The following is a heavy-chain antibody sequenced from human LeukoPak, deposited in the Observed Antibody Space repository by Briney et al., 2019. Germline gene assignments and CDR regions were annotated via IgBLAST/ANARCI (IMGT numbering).Heavy chain of an antibody. V-gene: IGHV1-8*01. D-gene: IGHD3-9*01. CDR3: ARGGRRLRYFDWAEDVVYYYYGMDV. CDR1: GYTFTSYD. J-gene: IGHJ6*02. CDR2: MNPNSGNT. Sequence: ASVKVSCKASGYTFTSYDINWVRQATGQGLERMGWMNPNSGNTGYAQKFQGRVTMTRNTSISTAYMELSSLRSEDTAVYYCARGGRRLRYFDWAEDVVYYYYGMDVWDQGTTVTVSS.